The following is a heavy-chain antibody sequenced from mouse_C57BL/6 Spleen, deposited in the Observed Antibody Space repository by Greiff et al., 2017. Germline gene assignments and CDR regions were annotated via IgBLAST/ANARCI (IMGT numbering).Heavy chain of an antibody. CDR2: LWTGGGT. CDR1: GFSLTSYA. CDR3: ARSDFAY. Sequence: QVQLKESGPGLVAPSQSLSITCTVTGFSLTSYAISWVRQPPGTGLEWLGVLWTGGGTNYNSALTSTLSISKDDSKSQVFLKMNSLRTDDTARDYWARSDFAYWGQGTLVTVAA. V-gene: IGHV2-9-1*01. J-gene: IGHJ3*01.